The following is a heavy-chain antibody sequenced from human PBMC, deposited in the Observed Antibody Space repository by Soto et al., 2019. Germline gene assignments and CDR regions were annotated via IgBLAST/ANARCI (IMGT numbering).Heavy chain of an antibody. V-gene: IGHV3-23*01. Sequence: GGSLRLSCAAPGFSFSSYAMSWVRQAPGKGLDWVSVISASGGSTFYADPVKGRFTISRDNSKNTVSLQMNSLKTEDTAEYYCAKGAAGPYYYYGMDVWGQGTTVTVSS. CDR3: AKGAAGPYYYYGMDV. J-gene: IGHJ6*02. CDR1: GFSFSSYA. CDR2: ISASGGST. D-gene: IGHD6-19*01.